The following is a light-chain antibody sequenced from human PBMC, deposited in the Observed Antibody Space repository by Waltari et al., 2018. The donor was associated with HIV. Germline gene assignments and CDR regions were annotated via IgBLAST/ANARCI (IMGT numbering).Light chain of an antibody. CDR3: AAWDDYLNGYV. V-gene: IGLV1-36*01. CDR2: YDD. J-gene: IGLJ1*01. Sequence: QSVLTQPPSVSEAPRQRVTISCSGSSSNIGNNPVHWYQQVPGKAPKLLIYYDDLLSSGVSDRFSGSKSGTSASLAIRGLQSEDEAEYYCAAWDDYLNGYVFGSGTKVTVL. CDR1: SSNIGNNP.